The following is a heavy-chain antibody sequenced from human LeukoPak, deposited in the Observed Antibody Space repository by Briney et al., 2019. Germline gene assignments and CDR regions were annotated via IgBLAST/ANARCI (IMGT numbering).Heavy chain of an antibody. CDR2: IYTSGST. CDR3: ASNVDWNYALDY. Sequence: PSETLSLTCTVSGGSISSGSYYWSWIRQPAGKGLEWVGRIYTSGSTNYNLSLKSRVTISVDTSKNQFSLKLSSVTAADTAVYYCASNVDWNYALDYWGQGTLVTVSS. D-gene: IGHD1-7*01. J-gene: IGHJ4*02. V-gene: IGHV4-61*02. CDR1: GGSISSGSYY.